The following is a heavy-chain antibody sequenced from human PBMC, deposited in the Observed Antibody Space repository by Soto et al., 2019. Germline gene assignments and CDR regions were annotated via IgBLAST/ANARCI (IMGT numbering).Heavy chain of an antibody. CDR2: INTDGSIT. CDR3: ARDTNGLHY. J-gene: IGHJ4*01. D-gene: IGHD2-8*01. Sequence: MRWVRQAPEKGLVWVSRINTDGSITDYADSVKGRFTVSRDNAKNTMYLQMNSLTADDTAVYYCARDTNGLHYWGQGTLVTVSS. V-gene: IGHV3-74*01.